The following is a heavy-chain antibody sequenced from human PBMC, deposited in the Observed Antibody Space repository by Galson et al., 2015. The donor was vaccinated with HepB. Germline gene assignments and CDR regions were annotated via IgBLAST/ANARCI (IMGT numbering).Heavy chain of an antibody. D-gene: IGHD6-13*01. CDR3: TRWDAAAGMFDY. CDR2: IRSKANNYAT. Sequence: SLRLSCAASGFTFSDSAIHWVRQASGKGLEWVGRIRSKANNYATAYAASVKGRFTVSKDESKNTAYLQMDSLKTEDTAVYYCTRWDAAAGMFDYWGRGTLVTVSS. CDR1: GFTFSDSA. V-gene: IGHV3-73*01. J-gene: IGHJ4*02.